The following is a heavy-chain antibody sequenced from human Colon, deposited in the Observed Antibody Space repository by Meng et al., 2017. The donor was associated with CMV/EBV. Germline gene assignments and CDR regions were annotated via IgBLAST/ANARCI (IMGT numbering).Heavy chain of an antibody. CDR3: VRGCSSTSCQPFDS. CDR1: GFTFSSYW. Sequence: GGSLRLSCAASGFTFSSYWMSWVRQVPGKGLVWFARINSDGSSTNYVDSVKGRFTVSRDNARDRVYLQMNSLRGEDTAVYYCVRGCSSTSCQPFDSWGQGTLVTVSS. J-gene: IGHJ4*02. CDR2: INSDGSST. V-gene: IGHV3-74*01. D-gene: IGHD2-2*01.